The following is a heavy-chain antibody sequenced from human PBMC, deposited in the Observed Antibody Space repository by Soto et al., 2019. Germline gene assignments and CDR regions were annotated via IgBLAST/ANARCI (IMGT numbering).Heavy chain of an antibody. Sequence: ASVKVSCKASQYTFTNYYLHWVRQAPGRRPEWMGWINNGGGTIYAQKFQGRLTMTRDTSITTAYMELSRLNSDDTAFYYCATSSDWSPLLDYWGQGXLFTVHS. CDR2: INNGGGT. CDR3: ATSSDWSPLLDY. CDR1: QYTFTNYY. D-gene: IGHD6-19*01. V-gene: IGHV1-2*02. J-gene: IGHJ4*02.